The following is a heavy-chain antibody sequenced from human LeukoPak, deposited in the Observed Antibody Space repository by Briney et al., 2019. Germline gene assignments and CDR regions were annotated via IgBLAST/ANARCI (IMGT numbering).Heavy chain of an antibody. J-gene: IGHJ4*02. CDR1: GHTFTSYY. CDR3: ARGRVYYDSSGYQGLDY. CDR2: INPSGGST. D-gene: IGHD3-22*01. V-gene: IGHV1-46*01. Sequence: ASVKVSCKASGHTFTSYYMHWVRQAPGQGLEWMGIINPSGGSTSYAQKFQGRVTMTRDTSTSTVYMELSSLRSEDTAVYYCARGRVYYDSSGYQGLDYWGQGTLVTVSS.